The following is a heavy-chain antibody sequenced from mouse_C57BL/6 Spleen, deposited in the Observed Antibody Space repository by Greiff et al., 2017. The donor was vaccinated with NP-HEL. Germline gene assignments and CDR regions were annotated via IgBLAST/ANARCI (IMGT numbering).Heavy chain of an antibody. V-gene: IGHV1-26*01. CDR2: INPNNGGT. Sequence: EVQLQQSGPELVKPGASVKISCKASGYTFTDYYMNWVKQSHGKSLEWIGDINPNNGGTSYNQKFKGKATLTVDKSSSTAYMELRSLTSEDSAVYYCARSYGSSYDYDGVGFAYWGQGTLVTVSA. CDR3: ARSYGSSYDYDGVGFAY. J-gene: IGHJ3*01. CDR1: GYTFTDYY. D-gene: IGHD1-1*01.